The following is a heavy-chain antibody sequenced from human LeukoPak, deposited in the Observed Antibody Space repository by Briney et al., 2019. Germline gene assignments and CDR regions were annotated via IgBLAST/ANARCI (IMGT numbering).Heavy chain of an antibody. V-gene: IGHV1-18*01. CDR2: ISAYNGNT. D-gene: IGHD3-3*01. CDR1: GYTFTGYG. J-gene: IGHJ4*02. Sequence: ASVKVSCKASGYTFTGYGISWVRQAPGQGLEWMGWISAYNGNTSYAQKLQGRVTMTTDTSTSTAYMELRSLRSDDTAVYYCARDSPSSDTIGFDYWGQGTLVTVSS. CDR3: ARDSPSSDTIGFDY.